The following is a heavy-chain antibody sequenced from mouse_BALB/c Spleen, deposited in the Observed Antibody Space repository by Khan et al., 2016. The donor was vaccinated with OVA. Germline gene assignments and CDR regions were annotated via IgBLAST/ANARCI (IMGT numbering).Heavy chain of an antibody. J-gene: IGHJ2*01. V-gene: IGHV14-1*02. CDR2: FDPENGNT. D-gene: IGHD6-1*01. CDR1: GFNIKDCY. Sequence: VQLKQSGTELVRPGASVRLSCTASGFNIKDCYIHWVKQRPDQGLEGFGWFDPENGNTVYDPKFQGKASITADTSSDPAYLQLSSLTSEDTAVYYCPRSSLLYFDYWGQGTTLTVSS. CDR3: PRSSLLYFDY.